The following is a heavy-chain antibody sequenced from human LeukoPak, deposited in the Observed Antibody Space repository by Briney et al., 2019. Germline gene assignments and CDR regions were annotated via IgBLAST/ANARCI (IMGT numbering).Heavy chain of an antibody. J-gene: IGHJ5*02. CDR1: GGTFSSYA. D-gene: IGHD5/OR15-5a*01. CDR2: IIPIFGTA. CDR3: ARRGLGLRVWFDP. V-gene: IGHV1-69*01. Sequence: GASVKVSCKASGGTFSSYAISWVRQAPGQGLEWMGGIIPIFGTANYGQKFQGRVTITADESTSTAYMELSSLRSEDTAVYYCARRGLGLRVWFDPWGQGTLVTVSS.